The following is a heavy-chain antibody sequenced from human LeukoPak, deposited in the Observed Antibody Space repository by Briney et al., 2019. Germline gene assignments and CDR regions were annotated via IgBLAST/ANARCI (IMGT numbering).Heavy chain of an antibody. V-gene: IGHV3-21*04. CDR3: ARAHSGSYYSHDAFDI. D-gene: IGHD1-26*01. CDR1: GFTFSSYD. Sequence: GGSLRLSCAASGFTFSSYDMHWVRQATGKGLEWVSSISSISSYIYYADSGKGRFTISRDNAKNSLYLQMNSLRAEDTAVYYCARAHSGSYYSHDAFDIWGQGTMVTVSS. J-gene: IGHJ3*02. CDR2: ISSISSYI.